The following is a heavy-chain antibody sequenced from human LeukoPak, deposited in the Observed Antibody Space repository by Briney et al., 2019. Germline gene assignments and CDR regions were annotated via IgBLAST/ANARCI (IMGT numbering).Heavy chain of an antibody. CDR2: ISGSGGRT. CDR1: GFTFSSYA. CDR3: AKDQRYSTSPHYSDY. D-gene: IGHD6-6*01. V-gene: IGHV3-23*01. Sequence: PGGSLRLSCAASGFTFSSYAMSWVRQAPGKGLEWVSVISGSGGRTDYVDSVKGRFTISRDNSKNTLYLQMNSLRAEDTAVYHCAKDQRYSTSPHYSDYWGQGTLVTVSS. J-gene: IGHJ4*02.